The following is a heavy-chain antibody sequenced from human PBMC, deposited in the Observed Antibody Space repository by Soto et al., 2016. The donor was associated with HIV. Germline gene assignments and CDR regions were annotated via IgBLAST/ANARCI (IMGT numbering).Heavy chain of an antibody. CDR1: GFSFSTYA. CDR3: TKDLPGRPVGARGRDYFDY. V-gene: IGHV3-23*01. CDR2: ISGSGSST. D-gene: IGHD1-26*01. Sequence: EVQLLESGGGLVQPGGSLRLSCAASGFSFSTYAMSWVRQAPGKGLKWVASISGSGSSTYYADSVKGRFTISRDNSKNTLYLQMKSLRADDTAVYYCTKDLPGRPVGARGRDYFDYWGQGTLVTASS. J-gene: IGHJ4*02.